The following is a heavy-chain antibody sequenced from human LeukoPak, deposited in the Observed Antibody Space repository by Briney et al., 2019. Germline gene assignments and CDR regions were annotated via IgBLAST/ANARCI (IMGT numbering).Heavy chain of an antibody. J-gene: IGHJ4*02. Sequence: PGGSLRLSCAASGFTFSTYSMNWVRQAPGKGLEWVSSISSSSSYIYYADSVKGLFTISRDNAKNSLYLQMNSLRAEDTAVYYCARDQPNYDILTGYYPFDYWGQGTLVTVSS. V-gene: IGHV3-21*01. CDR1: GFTFSTYS. CDR3: ARDQPNYDILTGYYPFDY. CDR2: ISSSSSYI. D-gene: IGHD3-9*01.